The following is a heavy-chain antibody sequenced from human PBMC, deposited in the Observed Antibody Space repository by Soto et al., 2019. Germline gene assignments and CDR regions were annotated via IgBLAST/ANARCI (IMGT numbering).Heavy chain of an antibody. J-gene: IGHJ4*02. D-gene: IGHD2-2*01. CDR3: ASRYLGHCFSSSCSATYDY. Sequence: GGSLRLSCAASGFTFSSYAMSWVRQAPGKGLEWVSAISGSGSSTYYADSVKGRFTISRDTAKNSLYLQMNSLRAEDTAVYYCASRYLGHCFSSSCSATYDYWGQGALVTVSS. V-gene: IGHV3-23*01. CDR2: ISGSGSST. CDR1: GFTFSSYA.